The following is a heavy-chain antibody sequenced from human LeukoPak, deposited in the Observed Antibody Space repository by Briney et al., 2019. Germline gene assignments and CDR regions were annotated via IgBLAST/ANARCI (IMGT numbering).Heavy chain of an antibody. CDR2: ISSSSSYI. CDR1: GFTFSSYS. CDR3: ARDLIRSAEYYKGSYYYMDV. D-gene: IGHD3-10*01. V-gene: IGHV3-21*01. Sequence: GGSLRLSCAASGFTFSSYSMNWVRQAPGKGLEWVSSISSSSSYIYYADSVKGRFTISRDNAKNSLYLQMNSLRAEDTAVYYCARDLIRSAEYYKGSYYYMDVWGKGTTVTISS. J-gene: IGHJ6*03.